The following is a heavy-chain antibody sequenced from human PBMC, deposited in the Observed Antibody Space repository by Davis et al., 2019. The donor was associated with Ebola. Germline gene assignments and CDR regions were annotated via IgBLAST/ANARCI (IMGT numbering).Heavy chain of an antibody. D-gene: IGHD2-8*01. CDR1: GGSISSSSYY. J-gene: IGHJ6*02. CDR3: ATPGRYCTNGVCYYYYYGMDV. V-gene: IGHV4-39*07. CDR2: INHSGST. Sequence: SETLSLTCTVSGGSISSSSYYWSWIRQPPGKGLEWIGEINHSGSTNYNPSLKSRVTISVDTSKNQFSLKLSSVTAADTAVYYCATPGRYCTNGVCYYYYYGMDVWGQGTTVTVSS.